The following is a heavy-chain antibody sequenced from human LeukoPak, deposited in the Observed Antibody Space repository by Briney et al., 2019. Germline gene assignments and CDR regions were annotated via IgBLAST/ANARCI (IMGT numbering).Heavy chain of an antibody. CDR1: GGTFSSYV. V-gene: IGHV1-69*06. CDR2: IIPIFGTA. D-gene: IGHD4-17*01. CDR3: ARSTVTDKKFDY. Sequence: GASVKVSCKASGGTFSSYVINWVRQAPGQGLEWMGGIIPIFGTANYAQKFQGRVTVTADKSTSTAYKELSSLRSEDTAVYYCARSTVTDKKFDYWGQGTLVTVSS. J-gene: IGHJ4*02.